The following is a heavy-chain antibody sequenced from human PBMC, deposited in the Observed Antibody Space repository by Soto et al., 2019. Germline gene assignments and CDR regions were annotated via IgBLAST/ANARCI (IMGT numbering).Heavy chain of an antibody. J-gene: IGHJ4*02. CDR2: IWYDGSNK. D-gene: IGHD3-22*01. Sequence: QVQLVESGGGVVQPGRSLRLSCAASGFTFSNYGMHWVRQAPGKGLEWVAVIWYDGSNKYYADSVKGRFTISRDNSKNTLYLQMNSLRAEDTAVYYCAGTAFYYDSNGYFFDYWGQGTLVTVSS. CDR3: AGTAFYYDSNGYFFDY. CDR1: GFTFSNYG. V-gene: IGHV3-33*01.